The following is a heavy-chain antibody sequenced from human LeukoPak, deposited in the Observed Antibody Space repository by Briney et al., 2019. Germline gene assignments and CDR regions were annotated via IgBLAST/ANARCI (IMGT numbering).Heavy chain of an antibody. CDR1: GLTVNSNY. Sequence: GGSLRLSCVASGLTVNSNYMSWVRQAPGKGLEWVSAIYSGGATYYADSVKGRYTVSRDHSKNTLYLQMYRLRAEDTAMYYCVSQKWLYAFDIWGQGTMVTVSS. V-gene: IGHV3-53*01. CDR2: IYSGGAT. CDR3: VSQKWLYAFDI. J-gene: IGHJ3*02. D-gene: IGHD5-24*01.